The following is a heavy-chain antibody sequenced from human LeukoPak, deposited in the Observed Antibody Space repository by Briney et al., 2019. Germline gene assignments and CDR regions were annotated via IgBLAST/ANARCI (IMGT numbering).Heavy chain of an antibody. D-gene: IGHD6-13*01. Sequence: SETLSLTCTASGGSISDYYWSWIRQPPGKGLEWVGYIYYSGSTNYYPSLESRVAISVDTSKSQFSLKLSSVTAADTAVYYCARVPIAAAGRYHFDYWGQRTLVTVSS. CDR1: GGSISDYY. CDR3: ARVPIAAAGRYHFDY. CDR2: IYYSGST. V-gene: IGHV4-59*01. J-gene: IGHJ4*02.